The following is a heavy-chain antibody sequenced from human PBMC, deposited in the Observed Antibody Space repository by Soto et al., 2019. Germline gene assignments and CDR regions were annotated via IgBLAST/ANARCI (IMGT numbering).Heavy chain of an antibody. D-gene: IGHD6-13*01. V-gene: IGHV3-23*01. Sequence: HPGGSLRLSCAASGFTFSSYAMSWVRQAPGKGLEWVSAISGSGGSTYYADSVKGRFTISRDNSKNTLYLQMNSLRAEDTAVYYCAKGQQLEHREAFAYWGQGPLVTFSS. CDR2: ISGSGGST. J-gene: IGHJ4*02. CDR1: GFTFSSYA. CDR3: AKGQQLEHREAFAY.